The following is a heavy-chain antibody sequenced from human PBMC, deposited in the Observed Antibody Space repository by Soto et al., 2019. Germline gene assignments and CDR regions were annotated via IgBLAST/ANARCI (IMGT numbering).Heavy chain of an antibody. J-gene: IGHJ5*02. D-gene: IGHD2-2*01. CDR3: ARDWPSCYDRWFDP. V-gene: IGHV4-31*03. CDR1: GDSINSGGYY. CDR2: IYDSGST. Sequence: QVQLQESGPGLVKPSQTLSLTCTVSGDSINSGGYYWTWIRQHPGKGLEWIGYIYDSGSTYYNPSLRRRVTISVDTSKNQFSLQLSSVTAADTAVYYCARDWPSCYDRWFDPWGQGILVTVSS.